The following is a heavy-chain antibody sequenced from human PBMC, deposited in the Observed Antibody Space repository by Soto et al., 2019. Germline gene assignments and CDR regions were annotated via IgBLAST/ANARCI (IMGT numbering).Heavy chain of an antibody. CDR3: ARGRVAAADTGYYYYYMDV. D-gene: IGHD6-13*01. CDR2: MNPNSGNT. V-gene: IGHV1-8*01. Sequence: GASVKVSCKASGYTFTSYDINWVRQATGQGLEWMGWMNPNSGNTGYAQKFQGRVTMTRNTSISTAYMELSSLRSEDTAVYYCARGRVAAADTGYYYYYMDVWGKGTTVTVSS. J-gene: IGHJ6*03. CDR1: GYTFTSYD.